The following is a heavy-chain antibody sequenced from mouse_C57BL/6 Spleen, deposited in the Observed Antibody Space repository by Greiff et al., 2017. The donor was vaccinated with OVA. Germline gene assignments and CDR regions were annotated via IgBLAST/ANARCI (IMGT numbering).Heavy chain of an antibody. V-gene: IGHV1-81*01. CDR2: IYPRSGNT. CDR3: ARREFGYYGAMDY. J-gene: IGHJ4*01. Sequence: QVQLQQSGAELARPGASVKLSCKASGYTFTSYGISWVKQRPGQGLEWIGVIYPRSGNTYYNEKFKGKATLTADKSSSTAYMELSSLTSEDSAVYFCARREFGYYGAMDYWGQGTSVTGSA. CDR1: GYTFTSYG. D-gene: IGHD2-3*01.